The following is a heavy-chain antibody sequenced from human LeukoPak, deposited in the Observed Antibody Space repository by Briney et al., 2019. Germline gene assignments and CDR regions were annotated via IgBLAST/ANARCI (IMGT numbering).Heavy chain of an antibody. D-gene: IGHD3-9*01. CDR2: ISSSSSTI. Sequence: GGSLRLSCAASGFTFSSYSMNWVRQAPGKGLEWVSYISSSSSTIYYADSVKGRFTISRDNAKNSLYLQMNSLRDEDTAVCYCARDSGFRESFWLPRYSWFDPWGQGTLVTVSS. J-gene: IGHJ5*02. V-gene: IGHV3-48*02. CDR1: GFTFSSYS. CDR3: ARDSGFRESFWLPRYSWFDP.